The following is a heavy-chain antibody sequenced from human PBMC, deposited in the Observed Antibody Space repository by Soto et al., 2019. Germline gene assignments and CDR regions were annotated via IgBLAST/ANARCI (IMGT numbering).Heavy chain of an antibody. J-gene: IGHJ6*02. CDR3: AARSRVQLWLRHVPHYYYGMDV. D-gene: IGHD5-18*01. CDR2: IYYSGST. Sequence: TLSLTGALLSPSIGSAAYYWISIREPPGKGLELIGYIYYSGSTYYNPSLKSRVTISVDTSKNQFSLKLSSVTAADTAVYYCAARSRVQLWLRHVPHYYYGMDVWGQGTTVT. V-gene: IGHV4-31*11. CDR1: SPSIGSAAYY.